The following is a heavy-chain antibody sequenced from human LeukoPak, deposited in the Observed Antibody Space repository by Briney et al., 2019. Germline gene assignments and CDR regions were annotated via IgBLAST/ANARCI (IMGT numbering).Heavy chain of an antibody. D-gene: IGHD3-22*01. CDR1: GYSFTDYN. Sequence: ASAKVSCKTSGYSFTDYNLHWVRQAPGQRLEWMGIIKPDGGDTNYAQKFQGRVTMTTDTSTSTAYMELRSLRSDDTAVYYCASLKNYYDSSGYLVTDAFDIWGQGTMVTVSS. J-gene: IGHJ3*02. CDR3: ASLKNYYDSSGYLVTDAFDI. CDR2: IKPDGGDT. V-gene: IGHV1-46*01.